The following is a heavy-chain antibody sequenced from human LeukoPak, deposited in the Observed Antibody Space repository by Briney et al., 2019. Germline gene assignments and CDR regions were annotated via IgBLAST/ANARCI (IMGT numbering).Heavy chain of an antibody. CDR1: GFTFSSPW. CDR2: INQDGSEK. V-gene: IGHV3-7*01. Sequence: GGSLRLSCEASGFTFSSPWMCWARQAPGKGLEWVANINQDGSEKYYVDSVKGRFTISRDNAKNSLYLQMNSLRGEDTAVYYCARDRHFDYWGQGTLVTVSS. CDR3: ARDRHFDY. J-gene: IGHJ4*02.